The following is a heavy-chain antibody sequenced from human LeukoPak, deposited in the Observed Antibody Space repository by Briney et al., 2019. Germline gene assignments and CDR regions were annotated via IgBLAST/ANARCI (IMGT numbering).Heavy chain of an antibody. Sequence: GGSLRLSCAASGFTVSSNYMSWVRQAPGKGLEWVSVIYSGGSTYFADSVKGRFTISRDNSKNTLYLQMNSLRAEDTAVYYCARDRRTTDYYGSGRYYMDVWGKGTTVTVSS. V-gene: IGHV3-66*02. CDR1: GFTVSSNY. J-gene: IGHJ6*03. CDR2: IYSGGST. D-gene: IGHD3-10*01. CDR3: ARDRRTTDYYGSGRYYMDV.